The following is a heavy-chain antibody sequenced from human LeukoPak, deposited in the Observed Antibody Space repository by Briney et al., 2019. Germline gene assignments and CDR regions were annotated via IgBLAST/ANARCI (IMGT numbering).Heavy chain of an antibody. CDR2: IYPGDSDT. CDR1: GYSFTSYW. Sequence: GESLKISCKGSGYSFTSYWIGWVRQMPGKGLEWMGIIYPGDSDTRYSPSFQGQVTISADKSISTAYLQWSSLKASDTAMYYCATGHSSSWFEDYYGMDVWGQGITVTVSS. V-gene: IGHV5-51*01. D-gene: IGHD6-13*01. J-gene: IGHJ6*02. CDR3: ATGHSSSWFEDYYGMDV.